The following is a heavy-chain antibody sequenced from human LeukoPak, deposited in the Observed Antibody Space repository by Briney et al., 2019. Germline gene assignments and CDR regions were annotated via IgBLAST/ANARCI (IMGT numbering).Heavy chain of an antibody. CDR2: IIPIFGTA. CDR3: ARDRVYASIVRFDP. V-gene: IGHV1-69*13. CDR1: GGTFSSYA. D-gene: IGHD2-8*01. J-gene: IGHJ5*02. Sequence: ASVKVSCKASGGTFSSYAISWVRQAPGQGLEWMGGIIPIFGTANHAQKFQGRVTITADESTSTAYMELSSLRSEDTAVYYCARDRVYASIVRFDPWGQGTLVTVSS.